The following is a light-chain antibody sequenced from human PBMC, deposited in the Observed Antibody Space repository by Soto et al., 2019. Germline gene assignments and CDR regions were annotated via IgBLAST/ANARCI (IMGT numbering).Light chain of an antibody. Sequence: QSALTQPPSASGSPGQSVTISCTGNSNDVGHSSFISWYQQHPGKGPKLIIYEVSKRPSGVPDRFSGSKSDNTASLSVSGLQDEDEADYFCNAQADNGKHVFGTGTKVTVL. V-gene: IGLV2-8*01. CDR3: NAQADNGKHV. J-gene: IGLJ1*01. CDR2: EVS. CDR1: SNDVGHSSF.